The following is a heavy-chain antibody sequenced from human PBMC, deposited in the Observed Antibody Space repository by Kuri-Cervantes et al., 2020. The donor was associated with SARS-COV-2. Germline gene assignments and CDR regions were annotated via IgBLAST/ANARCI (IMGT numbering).Heavy chain of an antibody. V-gene: IGHV3-7*01. CDR2: IGQDGSVK. J-gene: IGHJ5*02. D-gene: IGHD1-1*01. CDR3: AIGGNYWHA. CDR1: GFTFSTSW. Sequence: GESLKISCAASGFTFSTSWMSWVRQAPGKGLEWVANIGQDGSVKYCVDSAKGRFTISRDNAKNSLYLQMNSLRTDDMAVYYCAIGGNYWHAWGQGTLVTVSS.